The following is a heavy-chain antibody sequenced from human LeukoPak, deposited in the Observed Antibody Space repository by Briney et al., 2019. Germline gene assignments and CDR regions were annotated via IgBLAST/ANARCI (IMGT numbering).Heavy chain of an antibody. CDR1: GYTFTGYY. V-gene: IGHV1-2*02. J-gene: IGHJ4*02. Sequence: ASVKVSCTASGYTFTGYYMYWVRQAPGQGLEWMGWINPNSGGTNYAQKFQGRVTMTRDTSISTAYMELSRLRSDDTAVYYCASSTGTTQGAFDYWGQGTLVTVSS. D-gene: IGHD1-1*01. CDR2: INPNSGGT. CDR3: ASSTGTTQGAFDY.